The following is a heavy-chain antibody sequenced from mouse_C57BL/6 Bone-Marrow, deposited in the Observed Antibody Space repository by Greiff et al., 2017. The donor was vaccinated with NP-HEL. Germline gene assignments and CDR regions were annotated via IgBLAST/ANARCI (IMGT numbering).Heavy chain of an antibody. D-gene: IGHD4-1*02. Sequence: EVKLVESGGDLVKPGGSLKLSCAASGFTFSSYGMSWVRQTPDKRLEWVATISSGGSYTYYPDSVKGRFTISRDNAKNTLYLQMSSLKSEDTAMYYCASNWDVGDYWGQGTTLTVSS. CDR3: ASNWDVGDY. CDR1: GFTFSSYG. V-gene: IGHV5-6*02. CDR2: ISSGGSYT. J-gene: IGHJ2*01.